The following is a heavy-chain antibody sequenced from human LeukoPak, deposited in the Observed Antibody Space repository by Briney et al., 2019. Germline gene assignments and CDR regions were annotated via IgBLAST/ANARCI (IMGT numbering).Heavy chain of an antibody. CDR2: ISSGGVYI. CDR1: GFTLSSYS. V-gene: IGHV3-21*01. Sequence: GGSLRLSCAASGFTLSSYSMNWVRQAPGKGLEWVSSISSGGVYIYYADSVKGRFTISRDDAKNSLYLQMNSLRAEDTAVYYCARDWASVDYWGQGTLVTVSS. D-gene: IGHD3-16*01. CDR3: ARDWASVDY. J-gene: IGHJ4*02.